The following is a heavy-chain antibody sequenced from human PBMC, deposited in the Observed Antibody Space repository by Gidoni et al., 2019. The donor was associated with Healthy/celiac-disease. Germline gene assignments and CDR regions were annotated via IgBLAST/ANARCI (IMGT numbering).Heavy chain of an antibody. Sequence: QVQLQQWGAGLLKPSETLSLHCAVYGGSFSGYYWRWIRQPPGKGLEWIGEINHSGSTNYNPYLKSRVTISADTSKNQFSLKLRSVTAAATAVYYCARCFWSGYYRAYYYYGMDVGGQGTTVTVSS. CDR2: INHSGST. V-gene: IGHV4-34*01. D-gene: IGHD3-3*01. CDR1: GGSFSGYY. CDR3: ARCFWSGYYRAYYYYGMDV. J-gene: IGHJ6*02.